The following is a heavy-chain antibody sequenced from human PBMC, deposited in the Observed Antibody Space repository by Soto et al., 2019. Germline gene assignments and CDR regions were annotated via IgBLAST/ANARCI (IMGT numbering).Heavy chain of an antibody. CDR3: ATAYDSHLLYYFDY. D-gene: IGHD3-3*01. J-gene: IGHJ4*02. Sequence: GASVKVSCKASGYTFTSYGISWVRQAPGQGLEWMGWISPYNGNTNYAQKLQGRVTMTTDTSTTTAHMELRSLISDDTAVYYCATAYDSHLLYYFDYWGQGTLVTVSS. V-gene: IGHV1-18*04. CDR2: ISPYNGNT. CDR1: GYTFTSYG.